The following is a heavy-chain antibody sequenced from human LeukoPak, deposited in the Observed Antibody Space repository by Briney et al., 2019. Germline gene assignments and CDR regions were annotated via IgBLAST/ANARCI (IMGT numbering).Heavy chain of an antibody. J-gene: IGHJ4*02. Sequence: PGGSLRLSCAASGFTFSIYGMNWVRQSPGKGLEWVSAMSGSGGHMYYTDSVKGRFTISRDNSKNTLYLQMNSLRAEDTAVYYCSKVVDYYDSLDYFDYWGQGTLVTVSS. D-gene: IGHD3-22*01. V-gene: IGHV3-23*01. CDR3: SKVVDYYDSLDYFDY. CDR1: GFTFSIYG. CDR2: MSGSGGHM.